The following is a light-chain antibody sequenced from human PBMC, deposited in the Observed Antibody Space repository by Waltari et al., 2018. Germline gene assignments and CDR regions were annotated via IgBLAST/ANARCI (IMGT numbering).Light chain of an antibody. V-gene: IGKV4-1*01. CDR1: QSLLYSSSNENY. Sequence: CSQSLLYSSSNENYLAWYQHKPGQPPKLLIYWASTRKTGVPDRFSGSGSGTDFILTISSLQAEDVAVYYCQQYYTTPLTFGGGTKVVI. CDR3: QQYYTTPLT. J-gene: IGKJ4*01. CDR2: WAS.